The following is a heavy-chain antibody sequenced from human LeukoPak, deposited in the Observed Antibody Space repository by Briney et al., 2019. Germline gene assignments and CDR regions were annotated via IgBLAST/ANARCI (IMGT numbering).Heavy chain of an antibody. CDR2: INPNSGGT. CDR3: ARDASITIFGVVGGFDP. V-gene: IGHV1-2*02. J-gene: IGHJ5*02. CDR1: GYTFTGYY. D-gene: IGHD3-3*01. Sequence: ASVKVSCKASGYTFTGYYMHWVRQAPGQGLEWMGWINPNSGGTNYAQKFQGRVTMTRDTSISTAYMELSRLRSDDTAVYYCARDASITIFGVVGGFDPWGQGTLVTVSS.